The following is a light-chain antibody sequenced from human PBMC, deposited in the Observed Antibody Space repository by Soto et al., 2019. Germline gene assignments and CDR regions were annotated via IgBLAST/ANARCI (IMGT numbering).Light chain of an antibody. Sequence: QSVLTQPPSVSGVPGQRVTISCTGSSSNIGAGCAVHWYQQLPGTAPKLLISDNSNRPSGVPDRFSGSTSGTSASLAITGLQAEDEADYYCRSYDFSLSAYVFGTETKLTVL. CDR1: SSNIGAGCA. J-gene: IGLJ1*01. V-gene: IGLV1-40*01. CDR2: DNS. CDR3: RSYDFSLSAYV.